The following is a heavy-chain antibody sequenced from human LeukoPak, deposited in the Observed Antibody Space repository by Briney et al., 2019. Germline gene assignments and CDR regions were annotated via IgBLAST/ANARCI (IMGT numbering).Heavy chain of an antibody. Sequence: GGSQRLSCAASGFTFSSYSMNWVRQAPGKGLEWVSSISSSSSYIYYADSVKGRFTISRDNAKNSLYLQMNSLRAEDTAVYYCTRDSTDYGDGGYFDYWGQGTLVTVSS. J-gene: IGHJ4*02. D-gene: IGHD4-17*01. CDR2: ISSSSSYI. CDR1: GFTFSSYS. CDR3: TRDSTDYGDGGYFDY. V-gene: IGHV3-21*01.